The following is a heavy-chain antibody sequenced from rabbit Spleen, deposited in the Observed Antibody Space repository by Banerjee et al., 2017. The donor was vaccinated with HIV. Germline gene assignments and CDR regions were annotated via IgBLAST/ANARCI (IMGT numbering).Heavy chain of an antibody. D-gene: IGHD8-1*01. Sequence: QEQLEESGGGLVKPEGSLTLTCKASGVSFSNKAVMCWVRQAPGKGLEWIACINAITGKAVYASWAKGRFTFSKTSSTTVTLQMTSLTAADTATYFCARDTGSSFSSYGMDLWGPGTLVTVS. CDR3: ARDTGSSFSSYGMDL. CDR1: GVSFSNKAV. V-gene: IGHV1S45*01. CDR2: INAITGKA. J-gene: IGHJ6*01.